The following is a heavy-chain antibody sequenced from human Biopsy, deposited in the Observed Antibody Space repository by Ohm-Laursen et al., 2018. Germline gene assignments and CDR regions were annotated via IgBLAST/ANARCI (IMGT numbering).Heavy chain of an antibody. CDR1: GGTFSNYA. J-gene: IGHJ4*02. CDR3: ATPFQYYDSWGGCPPFGH. D-gene: IGHD3-3*01. CDR2: IIAVSGLV. V-gene: IGHV1-69*10. Sequence: SVKVSCKASGGTFSNYAISWVRQAPGEGLEWMGGIIAVSGLVNYAPKFQGRVSITADKSTTTAYMELSNLKSEDTAVYYCATPFQYYDSWGGCPPFGHWGQGTLVTVCS.